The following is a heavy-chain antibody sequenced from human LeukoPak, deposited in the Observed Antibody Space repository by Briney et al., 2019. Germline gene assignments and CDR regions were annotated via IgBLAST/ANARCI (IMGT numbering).Heavy chain of an antibody. CDR2: IDWDDDN. Sequence: SGPALVKPTQTLTLTCTFSGFSLSTSGMCVSWIRQPPGKALEWLARIDWDDDNYYSTSLKTRLTISKDTSKNLVVLTMTNMDPVDTAMYFCARTSAPMVRGVLESWGQGTLVTVSS. J-gene: IGHJ4*02. D-gene: IGHD3-10*01. CDR3: ARTSAPMVRGVLES. V-gene: IGHV2-70*11. CDR1: GFSLSTSGMC.